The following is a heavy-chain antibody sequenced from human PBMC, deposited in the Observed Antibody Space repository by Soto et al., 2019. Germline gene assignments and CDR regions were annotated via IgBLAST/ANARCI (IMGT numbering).Heavy chain of an antibody. D-gene: IGHD2-21*02. V-gene: IGHV1-24*01. CDR2: FDPEDGET. Sequence: GASVKVSCKVSGYTLTELSMHWVLQAPGKGLEWMGGFDPEDGETIYAQKFQGRVTMTEDTSTDTAYMELSSLRSEDTAVYYCATWVYCGGDCYTLAFQHWGQGTLVTVTS. J-gene: IGHJ1*01. CDR1: GYTLTELS. CDR3: ATWVYCGGDCYTLAFQH.